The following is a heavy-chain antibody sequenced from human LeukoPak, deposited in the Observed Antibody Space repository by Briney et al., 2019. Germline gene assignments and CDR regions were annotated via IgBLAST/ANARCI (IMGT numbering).Heavy chain of an antibody. J-gene: IGHJ4*02. CDR1: GYTLTELS. V-gene: IGHV1-24*01. D-gene: IGHD5-12*01. CDR3: ATFPIKGDGLFDY. CDR2: FDPEDSET. Sequence: ASVKVSCKVSGYTLTELSMHWVRQAPGKGLEWMGGFDPEDSETIYAQRFQGRVTMTEDTSTDTAYMELSSLRSEDTAVYYCATFPIKGDGLFDYWGQGTLVTVSS.